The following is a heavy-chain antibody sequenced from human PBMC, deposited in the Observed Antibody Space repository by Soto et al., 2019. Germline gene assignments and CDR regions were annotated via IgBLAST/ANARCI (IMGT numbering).Heavy chain of an antibody. CDR3: TTDFWPYYDILTGLDS. CDR1: GFTFNNAC. J-gene: IGHJ4*02. Sequence: GGSLRLSCAASGFTFNNACMSWVRQAPGKGLEWVGRSRSNADGGTAVYAARVKGRFTISRDDSKNTLYLQMNSLKTEDTAVYYGTTDFWPYYDILTGLDSSGQGTLVTVSS. D-gene: IGHD3-9*01. CDR2: SRSNADGGTA. V-gene: IGHV3-15*01.